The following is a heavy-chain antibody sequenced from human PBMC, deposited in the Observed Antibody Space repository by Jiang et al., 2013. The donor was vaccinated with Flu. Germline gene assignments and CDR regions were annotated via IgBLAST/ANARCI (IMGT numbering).Heavy chain of an antibody. V-gene: IGHV2-70*11. CDR1: GFSLSTSGMC. J-gene: IGHJ4*02. CDR2: IDWDDDK. CDR3: ARILEVVGATTRWYFDY. D-gene: IGHD1-26*01. Sequence: TLTLTCTFSGFSLSTSGMCVSWIRQPPGKALEWLARIDWDDDKYYSTSLKTRLTISKDTSKNQVVLTMTNMDPVDTATYYCARILEVVGATTRWYFDYWGQGTLVTVSS.